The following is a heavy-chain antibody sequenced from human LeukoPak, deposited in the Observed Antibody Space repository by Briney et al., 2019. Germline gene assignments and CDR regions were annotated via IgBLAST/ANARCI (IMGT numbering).Heavy chain of an antibody. J-gene: IGHJ4*02. D-gene: IGHD5-12*01. V-gene: IGHV4-39*07. CDR1: GGSISSSSYY. Sequence: PSETLSLTCTVSGGSISSSSYYWGWIRQPPGKGLEWIGSIYYSGSTYYNPSLKSRVTISVDTSKNQFSLKLSSVTAADTAVYYCARDNSGYDYDYWGQGTLVTVSS. CDR3: ARDNSGYDYDY. CDR2: IYYSGST.